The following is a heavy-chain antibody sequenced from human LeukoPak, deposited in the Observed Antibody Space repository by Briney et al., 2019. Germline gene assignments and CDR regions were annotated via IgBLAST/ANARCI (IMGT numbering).Heavy chain of an antibody. CDR2: INPSGGT. Sequence: GASVKVSCKASGDTFSSSHIHWVRQAPGQGPEWMGLINPSGGTSHSNTIQGRVTLTRDTFTSTLYMELNSLRSEDTAVYYCAREPTAGSCYFDYWGQGTLVTVSS. V-gene: IGHV1-46*01. D-gene: IGHD3-10*01. CDR1: GDTFSSSH. CDR3: AREPTAGSCYFDY. J-gene: IGHJ4*02.